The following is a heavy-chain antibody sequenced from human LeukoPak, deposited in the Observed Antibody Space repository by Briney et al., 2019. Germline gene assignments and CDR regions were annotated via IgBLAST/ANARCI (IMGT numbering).Heavy chain of an antibody. CDR3: ARTLGTYYYDSSAPGAIRY. Sequence: ASVKVSCKASGGTFSTYAISWVRQAPGQGLEWMGGIIPIFGTVNSAQKFQGRVTFTADKSTSTAYMELSSLRSEDTAVYYCARTLGTYYYDSSAPGAIRYWGQGTLVTVSS. D-gene: IGHD3-22*01. J-gene: IGHJ4*02. CDR2: IIPIFGTV. V-gene: IGHV1-69*06. CDR1: GGTFSTYA.